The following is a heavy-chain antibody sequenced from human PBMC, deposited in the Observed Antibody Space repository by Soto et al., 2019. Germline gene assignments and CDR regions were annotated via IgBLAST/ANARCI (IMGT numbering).Heavy chain of an antibody. CDR3: AREPEDSAPGDY. D-gene: IGHD1-26*01. V-gene: IGHV1-3*01. Sequence: VPLVQSGTEVKEPGASVRVSCKASGYTFTAHSLHWARQAPGQGLEWMGWIIVSHDRPRYAPQFQGRLTFETDRIGTTAYMHLTRLTAEETAVYFCAREPEDSAPGDYWGQGTPVVVSS. CDR2: IIVSHDRP. CDR1: GYTFTAHS. J-gene: IGHJ4*02.